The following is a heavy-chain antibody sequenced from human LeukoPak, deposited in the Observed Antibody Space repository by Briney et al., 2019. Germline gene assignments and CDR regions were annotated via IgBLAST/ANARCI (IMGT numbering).Heavy chain of an antibody. V-gene: IGHV1-46*01. D-gene: IGHD5-18*01. CDR3: ARGGDTAMVWDAFDI. CDR1: GYTFTSYY. CDR2: INPSGGST. J-gene: IGHJ3*02. Sequence: ASVKVSCKASGYTFTSYYMHWVRQAPGQGLEWMGIINPSGGSTSYAQKFQGRVTMTRDMSTSTVYMELSSLRSEDTAVYYCARGGDTAMVWDAFDIWGQGTMVTVSS.